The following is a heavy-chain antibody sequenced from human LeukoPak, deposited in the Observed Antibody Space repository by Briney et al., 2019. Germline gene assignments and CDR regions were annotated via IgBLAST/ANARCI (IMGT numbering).Heavy chain of an antibody. V-gene: IGHV4-30-2*01. D-gene: IGHD1-26*01. Sequence: SQTLSLTCTVSGGSISSGGYYWSWIRQPPGKGLEWIGYIYHSGSTYYNPSLKSRVTISVDRSKNQFSLKLSSVTAADTAVYYCARVHREWMGATTGVVEYWGQGTLVTVSS. CDR3: ARVHREWMGATTGVVEY. CDR1: GGSISSGGYY. CDR2: IYHSGST. J-gene: IGHJ4*02.